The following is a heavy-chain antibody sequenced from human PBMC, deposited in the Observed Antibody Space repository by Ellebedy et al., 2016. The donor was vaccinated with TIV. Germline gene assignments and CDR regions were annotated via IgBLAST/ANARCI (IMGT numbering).Heavy chain of an antibody. CDR1: GATFSGSA. CDR2: IIAIFGTT. D-gene: IGHD6-19*01. J-gene: IGHJ4*02. V-gene: IGHV1-69*13. CDR3: ARHIGYSNGPSEY. Sequence: SVKVSCKASGATFSGSAISWVRQAPGLGLEWIGGIIAIFGTTKYAQKFQGRVTITADQLTTTSHMELSDLRFEDTAIYYCARHIGYSNGPSEYWGQGSLVTASS.